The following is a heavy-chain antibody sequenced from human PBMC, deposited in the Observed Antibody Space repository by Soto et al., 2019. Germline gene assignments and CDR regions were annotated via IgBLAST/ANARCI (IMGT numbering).Heavy chain of an antibody. CDR2: IYYSGST. V-gene: IGHV4-59*01. D-gene: IGHD6-19*01. CDR1: GGSISSYY. Sequence: PSETLSLTCTVSGGSISSYYWSWIRQPPGKGLEWIGYIYYSGSTNYNPSLKSRVTISVDTSKNQFSLKLSSVTAADTAVYYCARDSSGWYFDYWGQGTLVTVS. J-gene: IGHJ4*02. CDR3: ARDSSGWYFDY.